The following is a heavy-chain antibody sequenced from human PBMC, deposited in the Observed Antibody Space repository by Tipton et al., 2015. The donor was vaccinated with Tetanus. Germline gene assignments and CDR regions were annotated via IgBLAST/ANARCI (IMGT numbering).Heavy chain of an antibody. CDR1: GGSISSGGYY. J-gene: IGHJ6*02. CDR2: IYYSGST. CDR3: ARDRYYDILTGYYGVGVDRLYGMDV. D-gene: IGHD3-9*01. Sequence: TLSLTCTVSGGSISSGGYYWSWIRQHPGKGLEWIGYIYYSGSTYYNPPLKSRATISVDTSKNQFSLKLSSVTAADTAVYYCARDRYYDILTGYYGVGVDRLYGMDVWGQGTTVTVSS. V-gene: IGHV4-31*03.